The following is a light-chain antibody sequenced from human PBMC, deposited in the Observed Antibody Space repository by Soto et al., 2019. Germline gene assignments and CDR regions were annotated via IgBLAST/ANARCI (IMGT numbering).Light chain of an antibody. CDR2: DVS. CDR1: SSDVGGYNY. J-gene: IGLJ2*01. CDR3: SSYSSTNTLGV. Sequence: QSALTQPASVYGSPGQSITISCTGTSSDVGGYNYVSWYRQHPGKAPKLILYDVSDRPSGVSTRFSGSRSGNTASLTISGLQAEDEADYYCSSYSSTNTLGVFGGGTKLTVL. V-gene: IGLV2-14*01.